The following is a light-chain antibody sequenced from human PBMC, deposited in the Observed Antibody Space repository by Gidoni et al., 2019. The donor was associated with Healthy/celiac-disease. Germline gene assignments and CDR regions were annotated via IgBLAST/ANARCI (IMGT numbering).Light chain of an antibody. V-gene: IGKV3-11*01. CDR1: QSVSSY. Sequence: DIVLTQSPATLTLSPEERATLSCRASQSVSSYLAWYQQQPGQAPMLLIYDASNRATGIPARFSGSGSGTDFTLTISSLEPEDFAVYYCQQRSNLITFGQGTRLEIK. J-gene: IGKJ5*01. CDR3: QQRSNLIT. CDR2: DAS.